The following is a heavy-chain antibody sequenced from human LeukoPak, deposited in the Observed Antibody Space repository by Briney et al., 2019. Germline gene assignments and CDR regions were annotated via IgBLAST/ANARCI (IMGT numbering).Heavy chain of an antibody. CDR2: ISDSGANT. CDR1: GFTFSYYA. CDR3: EKGSFTAYYTFDY. J-gene: IGHJ4*02. V-gene: IGHV3-23*01. D-gene: IGHD3-9*01. Sequence: GGSLRLSCAASGFTFSYYAMSWVRQAPGKGLEWVSSISDSGANTYYADSVKGRITISRDKSKNTLNLQMNSLRAEDTAVYYCEKGSFTAYYTFDYWGQGTLVTVSS.